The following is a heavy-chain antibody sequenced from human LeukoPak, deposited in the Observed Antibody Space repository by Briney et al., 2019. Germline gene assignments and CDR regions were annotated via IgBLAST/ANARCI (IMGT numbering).Heavy chain of an antibody. Sequence: SETLSLTCTVSGYSISNNFYWAWIRQSPGKGLEWIVSINHSWSTYYNPSLKSRVTISVDTSKNQFSLKLNSVTAADTAVYYCARERYYYDSSGYQWMDVWGKGTTVTISS. CDR1: GYSISNNFY. V-gene: IGHV4-38-2*02. CDR2: INHSWST. D-gene: IGHD3-22*01. J-gene: IGHJ6*04. CDR3: ARERYYYDSSGYQWMDV.